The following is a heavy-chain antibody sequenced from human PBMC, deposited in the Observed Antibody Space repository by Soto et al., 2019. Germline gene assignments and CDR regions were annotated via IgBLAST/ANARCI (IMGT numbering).Heavy chain of an antibody. V-gene: IGHV4-30-4*01. CDR1: GGSISSGDYY. CDR2: IYYSGST. CDR3: ARDAFAVAGLDY. D-gene: IGHD6-19*01. Sequence: SETLSLTCTVSGGSISSGDYYWSWIRRPPGKGLEWIGYIYYSGSTYYNPSLKSRVTISVDTSKNQFSLKLSSVTAADTAVYYCARDAFAVAGLDYWGQGTLVTVSS. J-gene: IGHJ4*02.